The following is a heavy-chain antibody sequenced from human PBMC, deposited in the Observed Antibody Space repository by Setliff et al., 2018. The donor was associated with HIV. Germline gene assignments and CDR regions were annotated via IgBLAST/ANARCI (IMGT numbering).Heavy chain of an antibody. Sequence: SETLSLTCTVSGASISSYYWSWIRQPPGKGLEWIGEINHSGSTNYNPSLKSRVTISVDTSKNQFSLILTSVTAADTAVYYCARAKRGYYMDVWGKGTTVTVSS. J-gene: IGHJ6*03. CDR1: GASISSYY. CDR3: ARAKRGYYMDV. V-gene: IGHV4-34*01. CDR2: INHSGST.